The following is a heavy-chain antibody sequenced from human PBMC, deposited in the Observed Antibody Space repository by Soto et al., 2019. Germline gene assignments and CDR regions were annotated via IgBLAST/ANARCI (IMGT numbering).Heavy chain of an antibody. J-gene: IGHJ6*02. Sequence: SVKVSCKASGGTFSSYAISWVRQAPGQGLEWMGGIIPIFGTANYAQKFQGRVTITADESTSTAYMELSSLRSEDTAVYYCARVSIAAAGPYIPHYHHYRLYVCGQGTTVTVSS. V-gene: IGHV1-69*13. CDR3: ARVSIAAAGPYIPHYHHYRLYV. CDR2: IIPIFGTA. CDR1: GGTFSSYA. D-gene: IGHD6-13*01.